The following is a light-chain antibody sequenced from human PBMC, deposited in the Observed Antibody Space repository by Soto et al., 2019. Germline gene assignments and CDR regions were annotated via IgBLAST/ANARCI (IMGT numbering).Light chain of an antibody. Sequence: EIVMTQSPATLSVSPGERVTLSCRASQSVSSNLAWYQQKPGQAPRLLIYDASTRATGIPARFSGVGSGTEFTLTISSLQSEDGAVYHCQQYNDWPPWTFGQGTKVEIK. CDR1: QSVSSN. J-gene: IGKJ1*01. CDR2: DAS. V-gene: IGKV3-15*01. CDR3: QQYNDWPPWT.